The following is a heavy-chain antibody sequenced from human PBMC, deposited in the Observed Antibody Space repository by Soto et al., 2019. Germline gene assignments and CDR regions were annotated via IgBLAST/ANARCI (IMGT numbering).Heavy chain of an antibody. CDR3: AKNYYESGSYYLFDA. CDR2: ISASSRST. CDR1: DFTFGDFA. D-gene: IGHD3-10*01. J-gene: IGHJ5*02. Sequence: GGSLRLSCAASDFTFGDFAMSWVRQAPGRGLDWVASISASSRSTYYADSVRGRFRNSSDNSKNTLVLQMKILTAADTALYFCAKNYYESGSYYLFDAWGQGTQVTVSS. V-gene: IGHV3-23*01.